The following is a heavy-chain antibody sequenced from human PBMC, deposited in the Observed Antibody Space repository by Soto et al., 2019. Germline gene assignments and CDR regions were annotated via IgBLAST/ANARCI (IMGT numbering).Heavy chain of an antibody. CDR1: GVTFSNYA. J-gene: IGHJ5*02. V-gene: IGHV3-33*01. CDR2: IWDDGNNK. Sequence: QVHLVESGGGVVQPGRSLRLTCAASGVTFSNYAMHWVRQAPGKGLEWVAVIWDDGNNKYYADSVKGRFTVSRDNSKNPLYLQMNSLRAEDTAVYYCARDQTGEYPYNCFDPWGQGTLVTVSS. CDR3: ARDQTGEYPYNCFDP. D-gene: IGHD7-27*01.